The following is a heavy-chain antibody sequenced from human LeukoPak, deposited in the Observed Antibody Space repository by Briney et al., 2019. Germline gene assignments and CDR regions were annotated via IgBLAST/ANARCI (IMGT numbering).Heavy chain of an antibody. CDR1: GFTFSSYA. Sequence: GGSLRLSCAASGFTFSSYAMHWVRQAPGKGLEWVAVISYDGSNKYYADSVKGRFTISRDNSKNTLYLQMNSLRAEDTAVYYCARDLSYWGQGTLVTVSS. CDR2: ISYDGSNK. J-gene: IGHJ4*02. CDR3: ARDLSY. V-gene: IGHV3-30-3*01.